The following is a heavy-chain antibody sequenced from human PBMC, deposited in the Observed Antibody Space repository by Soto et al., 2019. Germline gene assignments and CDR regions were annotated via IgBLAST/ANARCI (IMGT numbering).Heavy chain of an antibody. CDR2: VYWHDDK. Sequence: QITLKHSGPTLVKPTQTLTLTCTVSGFSLTTPGLGVGWIRQPPGKALGWLTLVYWHDDKRYSSSLRDRLTIARDTSNNQVVLSMTNMDPEDSATYYCVRLMSTDTTGYFDYWGQGILVTVSS. D-gene: IGHD1-1*01. J-gene: IGHJ4*02. CDR3: VRLMSTDTTGYFDY. V-gene: IGHV2-5*01. CDR1: GFSLTTPGLG.